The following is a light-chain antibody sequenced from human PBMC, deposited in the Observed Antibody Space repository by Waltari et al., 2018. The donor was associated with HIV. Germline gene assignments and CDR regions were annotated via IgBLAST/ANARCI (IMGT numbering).Light chain of an antibody. CDR2: DTS. CDR1: QSVRSY. CDR3: QQYYIFPYT. V-gene: IGKV3-11*01. J-gene: IGKJ2*01. Sequence: EIVLTQSPATLSLSPGERATLSCWASQSVRSYLAWYQQRPAQAPRLLIYDTSNRATGIPARFSGSGSGTEFTLNISCLQSEDFATYYCQQYYIFPYTFAQGTILDI.